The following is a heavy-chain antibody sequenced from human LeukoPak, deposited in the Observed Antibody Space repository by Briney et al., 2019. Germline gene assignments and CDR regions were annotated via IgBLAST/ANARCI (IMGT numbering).Heavy chain of an antibody. Sequence: GGSLRLSCAASGFTFSSYGMHWVRQAPGKGLGWVAFIRYDGRNKYYADSVKGRFTISRDNSKNTLYLQMNSLRAEDTAVCYCAKGNDFWSGYYSREPGDYYYYMDVWGKGTTVTVSS. V-gene: IGHV3-30*02. D-gene: IGHD3-3*01. CDR2: IRYDGRNK. J-gene: IGHJ6*03. CDR1: GFTFSSYG. CDR3: AKGNDFWSGYYSREPGDYYYYMDV.